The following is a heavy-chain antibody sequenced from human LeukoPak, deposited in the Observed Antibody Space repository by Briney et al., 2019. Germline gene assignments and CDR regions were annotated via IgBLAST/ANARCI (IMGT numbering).Heavy chain of an antibody. CDR1: GFTFSAYY. Sequence: GGSLRLPCAASGFTFSAYYMTWIRQAPGEGLQWVSYISDSGTTVEYTDSVKGRFTISRDNAKNALYLQTNSLRVEDTGIYYCARDVGSDFWGQGTLVSVSS. V-gene: IGHV3-11*04. J-gene: IGHJ4*02. CDR3: ARDVGSDF. CDR2: ISDSGTTV.